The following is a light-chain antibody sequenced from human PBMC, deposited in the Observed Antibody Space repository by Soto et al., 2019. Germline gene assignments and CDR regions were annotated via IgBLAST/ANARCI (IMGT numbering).Light chain of an antibody. CDR2: NAS. J-gene: IGKJ1*01. CDR3: QQRGNWPLPWT. CDR1: QTVGNY. V-gene: IGKV3-11*01. Sequence: EIVLTQSPATLSLSPGERATLSCRASQTVGNYLAWYQQKPGQVPRLLIYNASNRATGVPVRFSGSGSGTDFTLTISSLELEDFAVYYCQQRGNWPLPWTLGQGAKVEIK.